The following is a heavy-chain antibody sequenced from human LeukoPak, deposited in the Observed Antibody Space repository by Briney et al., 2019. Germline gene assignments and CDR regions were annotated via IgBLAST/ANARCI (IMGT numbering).Heavy chain of an antibody. J-gene: IGHJ1*01. V-gene: IGHV1-18*01. CDR3: VRDRYCSSSSCNPAARGYFLY. D-gene: IGHD2-2*01. Sequence: EASVKVSCKASGYTFTSYSFSWVRQAPGQGLEWMGGISAYSATTDYAQKVQGRVTMTTDTSTSTAYMELRSLRSDDTAMYYCVRDRYCSSSSCNPAARGYFLYWGQGTLVTVSS. CDR1: GYTFTSYS. CDR2: ISAYSATT.